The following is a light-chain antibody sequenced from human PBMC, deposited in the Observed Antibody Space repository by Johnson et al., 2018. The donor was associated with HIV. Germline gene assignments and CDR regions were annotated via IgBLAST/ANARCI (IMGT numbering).Light chain of an antibody. CDR1: SSNIGNNY. Sequence: VLTQPPSVSAAPGQKVTISCSGSSSNIGNNYVSWYQQLPGTAPKLLIYENNKRPSGIPDRFSGSKSGTSATLRITGLQTGDEADYYCGTWDSSLSAYVFGTGTKVTV. CDR3: GTWDSSLSAYV. V-gene: IGLV1-51*02. J-gene: IGLJ1*01. CDR2: ENN.